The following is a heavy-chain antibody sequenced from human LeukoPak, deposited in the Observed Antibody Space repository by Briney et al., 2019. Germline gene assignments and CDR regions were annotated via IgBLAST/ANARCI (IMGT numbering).Heavy chain of an antibody. V-gene: IGHV4-61*01. J-gene: IGHJ4*02. Sequence: SSTLSLTCTVSGGAVSSGSQYWSWIRQPPGKGLEFIGYIHNSGSLIFNPSLKSRVTISLDTSKNQFSLDLRSVIAADTAVYHCARGRGYGFGVDYWGPGTLVTVSS. CDR3: ARGRGYGFGVDY. D-gene: IGHD3-10*01. CDR2: IHNSGSL. CDR1: GGAVSSGSQY.